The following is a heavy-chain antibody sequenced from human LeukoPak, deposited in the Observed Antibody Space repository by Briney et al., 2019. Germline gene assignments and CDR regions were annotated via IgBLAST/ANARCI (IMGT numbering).Heavy chain of an antibody. Sequence: GGTLRLSCAAPGFTFSGSAMHWVRPASGKGLEWVGRITSKPNSYETVYAASMNGRFTISRDDSKNTAYLQMNSLKTEDTAVYYCAGGRGWYSPDYWGQGTLVTVSS. J-gene: IGHJ4*02. CDR3: AGGRGWYSPDY. CDR1: GFTFSGSA. D-gene: IGHD6-19*01. CDR2: ITSKPNSYET. V-gene: IGHV3-73*01.